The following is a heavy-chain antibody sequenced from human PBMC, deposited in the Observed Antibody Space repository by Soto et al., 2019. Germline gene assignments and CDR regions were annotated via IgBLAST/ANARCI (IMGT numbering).Heavy chain of an antibody. CDR3: ARHALGYCSSTSCYPNWFDP. V-gene: IGHV4-39*01. J-gene: IGHJ5*02. Sequence: QLQLQESGPGLVKPSETLSLTCTVSGGSISSSSYYWGWIRQPPGKGLEWIGSIYYSGSTYYNPSLKNRVTISVDTSKNQFSLKLSSVTAADTAVYYCARHALGYCSSTSCYPNWFDPWGQGTLVTVSS. CDR1: GGSISSSSYY. D-gene: IGHD2-2*01. CDR2: IYYSGST.